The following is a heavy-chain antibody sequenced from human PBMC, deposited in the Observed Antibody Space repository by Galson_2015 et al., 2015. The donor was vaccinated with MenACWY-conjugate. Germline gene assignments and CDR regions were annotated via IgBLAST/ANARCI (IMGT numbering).Heavy chain of an antibody. Sequence: SLRLSCAASGFTVSSNYMSWVRQAPGKGLEWVSVIYSGGSTYYADSVKGRFTISRDNSKNTLYLQMNSLRAEDTAVYYCARSIAVAGFYSDYYYGMDVWGQGTTVTVSS. D-gene: IGHD6-19*01. CDR2: IYSGGST. CDR3: ARSIAVAGFYSDYYYGMDV. J-gene: IGHJ6*02. CDR1: GFTVSSNY. V-gene: IGHV3-53*01.